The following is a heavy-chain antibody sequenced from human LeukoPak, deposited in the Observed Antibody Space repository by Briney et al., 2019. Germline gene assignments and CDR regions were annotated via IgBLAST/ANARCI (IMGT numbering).Heavy chain of an antibody. CDR1: GFTFSSYA. Sequence: GGSLRLSCAASGFTFSSYAMHWVRQAPGKGLEWVAVIPYDGSNKYYADSVRGRFTISRDNYKNTLYLQMNSLRAEDTAVYYCARDGYYYDSSGYYYIDYWGQGTLVTVSS. CDR3: ARDGYYYDSSGYYYIDY. V-gene: IGHV3-30-3*01. CDR2: IPYDGSNK. J-gene: IGHJ4*02. D-gene: IGHD3-22*01.